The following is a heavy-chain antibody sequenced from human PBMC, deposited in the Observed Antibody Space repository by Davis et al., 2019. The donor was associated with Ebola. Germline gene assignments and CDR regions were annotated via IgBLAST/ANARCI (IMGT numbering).Heavy chain of an antibody. Sequence: ASVKVSCKASGYTFTSYYMHWVRQAPGQGLEWMGIINPSGGSTSYAQKFQGRVTMTRDTSTSTAYMELSSLRSEDTAVYYCARDQGGDIVGATINFDYWGQGTLVTVSS. V-gene: IGHV1-46*01. CDR1: GYTFTSYY. CDR2: INPSGGST. CDR3: ARDQGGDIVGATINFDY. D-gene: IGHD1-26*01. J-gene: IGHJ4*02.